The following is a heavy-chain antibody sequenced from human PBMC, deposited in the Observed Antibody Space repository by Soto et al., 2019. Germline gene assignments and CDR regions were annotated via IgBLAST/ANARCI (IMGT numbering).Heavy chain of an antibody. CDR2: INPNSGGT. CDR3: ARIGCSGGRCYYDRFEP. J-gene: IGHJ5*02. Sequence: ASVKVSCKASGYTFTGYYMHWVRQAPGQGLEWMGWINPNSGGTNYAQKFQGRVTMTRDTSISTAYMELSRLRSDDTAVYYCARIGCSGGRCYYDRFEPLGPGTLVTVSS. D-gene: IGHD2-15*01. CDR1: GYTFTGYY. V-gene: IGHV1-2*02.